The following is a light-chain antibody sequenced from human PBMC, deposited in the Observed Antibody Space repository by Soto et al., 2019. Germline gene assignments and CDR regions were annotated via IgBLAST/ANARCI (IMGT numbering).Light chain of an antibody. Sequence: IVTTQTTSTLPVSPEERAALSCSASQSVSSNLAWYQQKPGQAPRLLSYGASTRATGIPARFSGSGSGTDFTLTISGLEPADLGVYYCQQRHNWPIPFGQGPRLEIK. CDR3: QQRHNWPIP. CDR2: GAS. V-gene: IGKV3-15*01. CDR1: QSVSSN. J-gene: IGKJ5*01.